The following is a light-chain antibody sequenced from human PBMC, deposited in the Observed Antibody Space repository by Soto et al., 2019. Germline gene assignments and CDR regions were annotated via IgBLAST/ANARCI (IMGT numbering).Light chain of an antibody. CDR3: SSYTNSGTWV. CDR2: EVT. CDR1: SSDVGGYNY. Sequence: QSALTQPASVSGSPGQSITISCTGTSSDVGGYNYVSWYQQHPGKAPKLMIYEVTNRPSGVSNRFSGSKSGNTASLTISGLQAEDEADYYCSSYTNSGTWVFGGGTKLTVL. V-gene: IGLV2-14*01. J-gene: IGLJ3*02.